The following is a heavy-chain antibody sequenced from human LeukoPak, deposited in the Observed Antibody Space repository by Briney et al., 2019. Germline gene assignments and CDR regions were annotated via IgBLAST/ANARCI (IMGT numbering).Heavy chain of an antibody. CDR2: ISNDGSNK. D-gene: IGHD1-26*01. V-gene: IGHV3-30*01. CDR1: GFTFSDYA. Sequence: GGSLRLSCAASGFTFSDYAMHWVRQAPGKGLEWVAVISNDGSNKYYADSVKGRFTISRDNSKNTLYLQMNSLRAEDTAVYYCARERELRWAFDIWGQGTMVTVSS. CDR3: ARERELRWAFDI. J-gene: IGHJ3*02.